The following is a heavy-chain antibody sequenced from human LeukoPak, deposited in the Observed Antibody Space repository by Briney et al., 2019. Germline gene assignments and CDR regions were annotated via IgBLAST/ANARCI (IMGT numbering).Heavy chain of an antibody. J-gene: IGHJ4*02. CDR2: IYYSGST. D-gene: IGHD6-19*01. V-gene: IGHV4-59*01. Sequence: SETLSLTCTVSGGSISSYYWSWIRQPPGKGLEWIGYIYYSGSTNYNPSLKSRITISVDTSKNQFSLKLSPVTAADTAVYYCARVRSSLSSGWYKLDYWGQGTLVTVSS. CDR3: ARVRSSLSSGWYKLDY. CDR1: GGSISSYY.